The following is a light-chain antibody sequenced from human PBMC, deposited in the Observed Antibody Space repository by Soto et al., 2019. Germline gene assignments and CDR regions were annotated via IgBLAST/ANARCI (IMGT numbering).Light chain of an antibody. CDR2: DVS. CDR1: SRDDGGYNY. Sequence: QSVLTQPASVSGSPGQSITISCTGTSRDDGGYNYVSWYQQHPGKAPKLMIYDVSNRPSGVSDRFSGSKSGNMASLTISGLQAEDEADYYCSSYTISTLVVFGGGTKVTVL. V-gene: IGLV2-14*01. CDR3: SSYTISTLVV. J-gene: IGLJ2*01.